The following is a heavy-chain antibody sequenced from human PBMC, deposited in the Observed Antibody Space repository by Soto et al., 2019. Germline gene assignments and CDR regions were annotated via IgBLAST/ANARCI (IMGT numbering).Heavy chain of an antibody. J-gene: IGHJ4*02. V-gene: IGHV3-23*01. CDR1: GFTFSSYA. CDR2: ISGSGGST. D-gene: IGHD1-26*01. Sequence: GGSLRLSCAASGFTFSSYAMSWVRQAPGKGLEWVSAISGSGGSTYYADSVKGRFTISRDNSKNTLYLQMNSLRAEDTAVYYCARDRRVGATEYYFDYWGQGTLVTVSS. CDR3: ARDRRVGATEYYFDY.